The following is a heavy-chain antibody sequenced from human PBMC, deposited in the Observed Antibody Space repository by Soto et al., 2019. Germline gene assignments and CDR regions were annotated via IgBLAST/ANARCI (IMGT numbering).Heavy chain of an antibody. J-gene: IGHJ4*02. CDR2: IYYSGST. CDR3: ARAYSGSYFDY. Sequence: SETLSLTCTVSGGSVNSGIYYWSWIRQPPGKGLEWIGYIYYSGSTNYNPSLKSRVTISVDTSKNQFSLKLSSVTAADTAVYYCARAYSGSYFDYWGQGTLVTVSS. V-gene: IGHV4-61*01. CDR1: GGSVNSGIYY. D-gene: IGHD1-26*01.